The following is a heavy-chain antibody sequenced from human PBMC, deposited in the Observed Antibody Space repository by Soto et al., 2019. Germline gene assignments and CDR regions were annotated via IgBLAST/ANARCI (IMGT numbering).Heavy chain of an antibody. CDR2: IYYSGST. D-gene: IGHD5-18*01. V-gene: IGHV4-39*01. J-gene: IGHJ6*02. CDR3: ANSQYYYYYYGMDV. CDR1: GGSISSYY. Sequence: PSETLSLTCTVSGGSISSYYWGWIRQPPGKGLEWIGSIYYSGSTYYNPSLKSRVTISVDTSKNQFSLKLSSVTAADTAVYYCANSQYYYYYYGMDVWGQGTTVTVSS.